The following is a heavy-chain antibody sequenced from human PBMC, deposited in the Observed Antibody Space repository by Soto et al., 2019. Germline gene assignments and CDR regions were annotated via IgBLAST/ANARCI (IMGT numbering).Heavy chain of an antibody. CDR2: IYYSGST. V-gene: IGHV4-31*03. Sequence: QVQLQESGPGLVKPSQTLSLTCTVSGGSISSGGYYWSWIRQHPGKGLEWIGYIYYSGSTYYNPSLKSRVTISVDTSKNQFSLKLSSVTAADTAVYYCARVTLPYSGYDNWSDPWGQGTLVTVSS. CDR1: GGSISSGGYY. J-gene: IGHJ5*02. D-gene: IGHD5-12*01. CDR3: ARVTLPYSGYDNWSDP.